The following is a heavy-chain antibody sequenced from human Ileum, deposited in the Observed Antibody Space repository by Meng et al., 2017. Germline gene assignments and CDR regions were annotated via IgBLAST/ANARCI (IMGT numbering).Heavy chain of an antibody. Sequence: SQTRSLTGGVSDFSITSGFYWAWIRQPPGKGLEWIGSVYYSGNTYDNPSLKSRVTMSVDTSKKQFSLTLRSVTAADTAVYYCVRDRGFTGYGPFDYWGQGTLVTVSS. D-gene: IGHD5-12*01. CDR3: VRDRGFTGYGPFDY. CDR1: DFSITSGFY. J-gene: IGHJ4*02. CDR2: VYYSGNT. V-gene: IGHV4-38-2*02.